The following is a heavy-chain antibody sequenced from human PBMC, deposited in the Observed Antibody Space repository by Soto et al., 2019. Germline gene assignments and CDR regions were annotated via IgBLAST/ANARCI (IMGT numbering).Heavy chain of an antibody. D-gene: IGHD3-22*01. Sequence: ASVKVSGKASGYTFTSYAVHWVRQAPGQRLEWMGWINACNGNTKYSQQFQGRVTITRDTSASTAYMELSSLRSEDTAVYYCARDGYYDSSGYSASGMDVLGQGTTVTVSS. V-gene: IGHV1-3*01. CDR2: INACNGNT. CDR3: ARDGYYDSSGYSASGMDV. CDR1: GYTFTSYA. J-gene: IGHJ6*02.